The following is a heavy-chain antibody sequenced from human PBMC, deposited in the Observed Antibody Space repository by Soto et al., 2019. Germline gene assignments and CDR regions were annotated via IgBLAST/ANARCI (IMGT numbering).Heavy chain of an antibody. CDR2: INAEGTTT. V-gene: IGHV3-74*01. D-gene: IGHD3-10*01. CDR1: GFTFGSYW. CDR3: ASLMIRETIDF. J-gene: IGHJ4*02. Sequence: EVQLVESGGGLVQPGGSLRLSCEASGFTFGSYWMNWVRQAPGKGLAWVSRINAEGTTTFYADSVKGRFTISRDNAKNTLYLDMHSLGAEYTAVYFCASLMIRETIDFWGQGTLVTVSP.